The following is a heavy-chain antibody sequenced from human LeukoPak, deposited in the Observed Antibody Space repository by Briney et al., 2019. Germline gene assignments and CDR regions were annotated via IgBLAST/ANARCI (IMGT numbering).Heavy chain of an antibody. CDR1: GFTFINYA. Sequence: GGSLRLSCAASGFTFINYAMSWVRQAPGKGLEWVSSISGSSGYIYYADSVKGRFTISRDNTDNLLYLQMNSLRAEDTAVYYCARGRGYSSSSTDMDVWGRGTTVTVSS. D-gene: IGHD6-6*01. J-gene: IGHJ6*02. CDR2: ISGSSGYI. V-gene: IGHV3-21*01. CDR3: ARGRGYSSSSTDMDV.